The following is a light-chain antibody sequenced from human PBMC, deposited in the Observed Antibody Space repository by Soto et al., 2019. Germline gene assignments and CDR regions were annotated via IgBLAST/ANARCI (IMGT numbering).Light chain of an antibody. J-gene: IGLJ2*01. CDR2: DVS. CDR1: SSDIGVYNY. V-gene: IGLV2-14*03. CDR3: SSYTITSTVL. Sequence: QSALTQPASMSGSPGQSITISCTGTSSDIGVYNYVSWYQHHPGKAPKVIIYDVSDRPSGVSNRFSGSKSGNTASLTISGLQAEDEAEYYCSSYTITSTVLFGGGTKLTVL.